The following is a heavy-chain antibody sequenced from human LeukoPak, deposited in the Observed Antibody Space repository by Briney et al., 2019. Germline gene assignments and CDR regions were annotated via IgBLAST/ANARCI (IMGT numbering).Heavy chain of an antibody. D-gene: IGHD5-24*01. J-gene: IGHJ4*02. CDR2: INPNRGNT. Sequence: ASVKVSCKASGYTLISYDINWVRQATGQGLEWKGSINPNRGNTGYAQKFQGRVTMTRNTSISTAYMELSSLRSEDTAVYYCARGTGDGYNPMDYWGQGTLVTVSS. CDR3: ARGTGDGYNPMDY. CDR1: GYTLISYD. V-gene: IGHV1-8*01.